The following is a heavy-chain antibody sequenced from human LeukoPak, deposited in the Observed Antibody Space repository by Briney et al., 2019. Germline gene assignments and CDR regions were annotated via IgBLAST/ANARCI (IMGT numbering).Heavy chain of an antibody. Sequence: ASVKVSCKASGYTFTTYAINWVRQAPGQGLEWMGWINTNTGNPTYAQGFTGRFVFSLDTSVSTAYLQISSLKAEDTAVYYCARGGIDGYEDAFDIWGQGTMVTVSS. CDR1: GYTFTTYA. CDR3: ARGGIDGYEDAFDI. D-gene: IGHD5-24*01. J-gene: IGHJ3*02. CDR2: INTNTGNP. V-gene: IGHV7-4-1*02.